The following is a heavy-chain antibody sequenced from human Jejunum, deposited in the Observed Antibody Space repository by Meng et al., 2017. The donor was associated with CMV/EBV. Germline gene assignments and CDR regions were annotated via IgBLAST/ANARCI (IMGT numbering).Heavy chain of an antibody. CDR2: ISAYDGDT. CDR1: GYTFTKYG. CDR3: ARNTNPEYFQY. J-gene: IGHJ1*01. V-gene: IGHV1-18*01. Sequence: SCKASGYTFTKYGIGWVRQAPGQGLEWMGWISAYDGDTNYAPKFRGRLTLTTDTPATTVYMELRSLTSDDTAFYYCARNTNPEYFQYWGQGTLVTVSS.